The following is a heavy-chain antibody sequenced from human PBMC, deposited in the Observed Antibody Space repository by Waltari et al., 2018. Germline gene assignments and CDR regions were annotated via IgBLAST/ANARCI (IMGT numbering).Heavy chain of an antibody. V-gene: IGHV1-2*06. CDR1: GYTFTGYY. J-gene: IGHJ4*02. D-gene: IGHD6-25*01. CDR2: INPNSCGT. Sequence: QVQLVQSGAEVKKPGASVTVSCKASGYTFTGYYLHWVRQAPGQGLEWMGRINPNSCGTNYAQKFQGRVTMTRDTSISTAYMELSRLRSDDTAVYYCARDRSGRSNLQLNWGQGTLVTVSS. CDR3: ARDRSGRSNLQLN.